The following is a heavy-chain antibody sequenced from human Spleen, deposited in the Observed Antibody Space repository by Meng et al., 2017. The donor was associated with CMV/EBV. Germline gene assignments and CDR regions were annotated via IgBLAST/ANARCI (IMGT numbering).Heavy chain of an antibody. V-gene: IGHV3-21*01. CDR3: ARDSPQFSMVRGPPVYYYNGMDV. J-gene: IGHJ6*02. D-gene: IGHD3-10*01. CDR1: EFIFSSYS. Sequence: GESLKISCVGSEFIFSSYSMNWVRQAPGKGLEWVASISSGSSYIYYADVVKGRFTVSRDNAKKSLYLQMSSLRAEDTAIYYCARDSPQFSMVRGPPVYYYNGMDVWGQGTTVTVSS. CDR2: ISSGSSYI.